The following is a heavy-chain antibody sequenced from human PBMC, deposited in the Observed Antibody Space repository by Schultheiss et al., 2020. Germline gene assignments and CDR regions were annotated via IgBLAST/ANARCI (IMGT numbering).Heavy chain of an antibody. CDR1: GFTFSNAW. Sequence: GGSLRLSCAASGFTFSNAWMSWVRQAPGKGLEWVGRIKSKTDGGTTDYAAPVKGRFTISRDDSKNTLYLQMNSLKTEDTAVYYCAKVYELYNWNSVYYYYGMDVWGQGTTVTVSS. CDR2: IKSKTDGGTT. J-gene: IGHJ6*02. V-gene: IGHV3-15*01. CDR3: AKVYELYNWNSVYYYYGMDV. D-gene: IGHD1-7*01.